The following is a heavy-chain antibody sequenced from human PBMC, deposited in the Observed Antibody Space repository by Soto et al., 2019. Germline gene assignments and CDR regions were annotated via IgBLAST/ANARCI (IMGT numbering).Heavy chain of an antibody. CDR1: GDSVSSNSAA. J-gene: IGHJ6*02. V-gene: IGHV6-1*01. D-gene: IGHD3-3*01. CDR2: TYYRSKWYN. CDR3: ARERYDFWSGYPKGGSYYYYGMDV. Sequence: SETLSLTCAISGDSVSSNSAAWNWIRQSPSRGLEWLGRTYYRSKWYNDYAVSVKSRITINPDTSKNQFSLQLNSVTPEDTAVYYCARERYDFWSGYPKGGSYYYYGMDVWGQGTTVTSP.